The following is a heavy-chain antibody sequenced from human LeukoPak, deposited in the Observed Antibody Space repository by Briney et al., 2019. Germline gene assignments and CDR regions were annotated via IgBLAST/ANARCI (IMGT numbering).Heavy chain of an antibody. CDR2: ISGSGGST. D-gene: IGHD3-10*01. V-gene: IGHV3-23*01. J-gene: IGHJ4*02. Sequence: SGGSLRLSCAASGFTFSSYAMSWVRQAPGKGLEWVSAISGSGGSTYYADSVKGRFTISRDNSKNTLYLQMNSLRAEDTAVYYCAKDQIEFRYFDYWGQGTLVTVSS. CDR1: GFTFSSYA. CDR3: AKDQIEFRYFDY.